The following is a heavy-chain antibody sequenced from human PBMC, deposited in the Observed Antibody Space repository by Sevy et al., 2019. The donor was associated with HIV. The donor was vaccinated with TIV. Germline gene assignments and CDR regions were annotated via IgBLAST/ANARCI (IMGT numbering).Heavy chain of an antibody. CDR2: INPNSGGT. CDR1: GYTFTGYY. Sequence: ASVKVSCKASGYTFTGYYMHWVRQAPGQGLEWMGRINPNSGGTNYAQKFQGRVTMTRDTSISTAYMGLSRLRSDATAVYYCARVSVTMVRGVIISGSSDAFDIWGQGTMVTVSS. CDR3: ARVSVTMVRGVIISGSSDAFDI. D-gene: IGHD3-10*01. V-gene: IGHV1-2*06. J-gene: IGHJ3*02.